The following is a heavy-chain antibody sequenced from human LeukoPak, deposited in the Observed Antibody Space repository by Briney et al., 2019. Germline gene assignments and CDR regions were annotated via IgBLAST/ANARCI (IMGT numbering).Heavy chain of an antibody. V-gene: IGHV4-34*01. D-gene: IGHD1-26*01. CDR2: INHSGST. J-gene: IGHJ4*02. Sequence: NPSETLSLTCAVYGGSFSGYYWSWIRQPPGKGLEWIGEINHSGSTNYNPSLKSRVTISVDTSKNQFSLKLSSVTAADTAVYYCARHKRNSGVIDYWGQGTLVTVSS. CDR3: ARHKRNSGVIDY. CDR1: GGSFSGYY.